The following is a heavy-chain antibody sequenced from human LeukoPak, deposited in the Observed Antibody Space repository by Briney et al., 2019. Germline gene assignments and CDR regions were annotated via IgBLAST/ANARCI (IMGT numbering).Heavy chain of an antibody. V-gene: IGHV3-30*03. CDR2: ISYDGSNT. D-gene: IGHD4-17*01. Sequence: PGRSLRLSCAASGFTFSHYGVHWVRQAPGKGLEWVAVISYDGSNTYFADSVKGRFTISRDNSKNTLYLQMNSLRAEDTAVYYCAREDDYGDYVGNYWGQGTLVTVSS. CDR1: GFTFSHYG. J-gene: IGHJ4*02. CDR3: AREDDYGDYVGNY.